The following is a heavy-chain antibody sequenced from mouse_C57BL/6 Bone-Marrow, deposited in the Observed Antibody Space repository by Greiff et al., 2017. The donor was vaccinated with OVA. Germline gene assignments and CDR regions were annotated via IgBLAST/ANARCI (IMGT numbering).Heavy chain of an antibody. CDR1: GFTFSSYA. CDR2: ISSGGDYI. Sequence: EVMLVESGEGLVKPGGSLKLSCAASGFTFSSYAMSWVRQTPEKRLEWVAYISSGGDYIYYADTVKGRFTISRDNARNTLYLQMSSLKSEDTAMYYCTRGYYYGSSYPWYFDVWGTGTTVTVSS. CDR3: TRGYYYGSSYPWYFDV. J-gene: IGHJ1*03. V-gene: IGHV5-9-1*02. D-gene: IGHD1-1*01.